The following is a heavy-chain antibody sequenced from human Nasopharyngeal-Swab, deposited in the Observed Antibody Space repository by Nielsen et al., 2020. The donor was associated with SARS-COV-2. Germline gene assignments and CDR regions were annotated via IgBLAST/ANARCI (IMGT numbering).Heavy chain of an antibody. J-gene: IGHJ6*03. Sequence: VRQMPGKGLEWMGRIDPSDSYTNYSPSFQGHVTISADKSISTAYLQWSSLKASDTAMYYCAREYTYGYYYYKDVWGKGTTVTVSS. D-gene: IGHD5-18*01. V-gene: IGHV5-10-1*01. CDR2: IDPSDSYT. CDR3: AREYTYGYYYYKDV.